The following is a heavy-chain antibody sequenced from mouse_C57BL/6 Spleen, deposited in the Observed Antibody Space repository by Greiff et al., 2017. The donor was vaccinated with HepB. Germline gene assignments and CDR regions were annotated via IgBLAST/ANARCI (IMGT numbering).Heavy chain of an antibody. D-gene: IGHD2-1*01. CDR1: GYTFTSYW. J-gene: IGHJ4*01. Sequence: QVQLQQPGAELVMPGASVKLSCKASGYTFTSYWMHWVKQRPGQGLEWIGEIDPSDSYTNYNQKFKGKSTLTVDKSSSTSYLQLSSLTSEDSAVYYCAREGNFGDYAMDYWGQGTSVTVSS. CDR2: IDPSDSYT. V-gene: IGHV1-69*01. CDR3: AREGNFGDYAMDY.